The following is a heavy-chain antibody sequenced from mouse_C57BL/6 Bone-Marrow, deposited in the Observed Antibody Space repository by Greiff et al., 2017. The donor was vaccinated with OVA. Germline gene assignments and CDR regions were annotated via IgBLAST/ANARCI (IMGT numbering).Heavy chain of an antibody. D-gene: IGHD2-2*01. CDR2: IDPANGNT. J-gene: IGHJ2*01. CDR1: GFNIKNTY. V-gene: IGHV14-3*01. Sequence: EVKVVESVAELVRPGASVKLSCTASGFNIKNTYMHWVKQRPGQGLEWIGRIDPANGNTKYAPKFQGKATITADTSSNTAYLQLSSLTSEDTAIYYCARWSGYDPYYFDYWGQGTTLTVSS. CDR3: ARWSGYDPYYFDY.